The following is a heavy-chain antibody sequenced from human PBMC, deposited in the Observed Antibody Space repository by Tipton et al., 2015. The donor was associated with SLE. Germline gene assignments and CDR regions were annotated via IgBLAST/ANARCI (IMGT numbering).Heavy chain of an antibody. CDR2: ISGSSSYI. CDR3: ARDLYSGSYWGDYYYGMDV. V-gene: IGHV3-21*01. D-gene: IGHD1-26*01. Sequence: SLRLSCAASGFTFSSYSMNWVRQAPGKGLEWVSSISGSSSYIFYADSVKGRFTISRDNSKNTLYLQMNSLRAEDTAVYYCARDLYSGSYWGDYYYGMDVWGQGTTVTVSS. J-gene: IGHJ6*02. CDR1: GFTFSSYS.